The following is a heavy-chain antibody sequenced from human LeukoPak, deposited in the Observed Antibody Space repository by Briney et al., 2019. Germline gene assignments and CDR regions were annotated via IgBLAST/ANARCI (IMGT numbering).Heavy chain of an antibody. D-gene: IGHD2-15*01. CDR1: GYTFTGYY. J-gene: IGHJ4*02. CDR3: ARASAGIVVVVAAFDY. CDR2: INPNSGGT. V-gene: IGHV1-2*02. Sequence: GASVRVSCKASGYTFTGYYMHWVRQAPGQGLEWMGWINPNSGGTNYAQKSQGRVTMTRDTSISTAYMELSRLRSDDTAVYHCARASAGIVVVVAAFDYWGQGTLVTVSS.